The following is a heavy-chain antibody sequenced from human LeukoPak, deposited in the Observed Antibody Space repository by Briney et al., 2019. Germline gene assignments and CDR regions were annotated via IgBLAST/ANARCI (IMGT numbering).Heavy chain of an antibody. CDR1: GLSFSSYT. V-gene: IGHV3-21*01. Sequence: KPGGSLRLSCAPSGLSFSSYTIHWVRQAPGKGLEWVSSISSTSGYIHYADSVKGRFSISRDNAKNLVHLEMDILRADDTAVYYCARDQRPGYEILIGFYHFDYWGQGTLVTVSS. CDR3: ARDQRPGYEILIGFYHFDY. D-gene: IGHD3-9*01. J-gene: IGHJ4*02. CDR2: ISSTSGYI.